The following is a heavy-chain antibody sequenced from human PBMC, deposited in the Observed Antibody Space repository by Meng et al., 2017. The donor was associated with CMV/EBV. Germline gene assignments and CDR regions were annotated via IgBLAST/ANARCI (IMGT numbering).Heavy chain of an antibody. CDR1: GYTFNSYG. J-gene: IGHJ1*01. V-gene: IGHV1-18*01. CDR3: ARGVGAELDAEYFQH. CDR2: IGAYNGNT. Sequence: QGQLGQSGAEVKKPGASVQFSCKASGYTFNSYGSSWVRQAPGQGLEWMGWIGAYNGNTNYAQKLQGRVTMTTDTSTSTAYMELRSLRSDDTAVYYCARGVGAELDAEYFQHWGQGTLVTVSS. D-gene: IGHD1-26*01.